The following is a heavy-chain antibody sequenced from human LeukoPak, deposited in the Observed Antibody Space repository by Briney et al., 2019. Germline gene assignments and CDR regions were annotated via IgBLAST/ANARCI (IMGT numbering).Heavy chain of an antibody. V-gene: IGHV5-10-1*01. Sequence: GESLKISCKGSGYSFTSYWISWVRQMPGKGLEWMGRIDPSDSYTNYSPSFQCHVTISADKSISTAYLQWSSLKASDTAMYYCARGTVAGTYYYGMDVWGQGTTVTVSS. CDR3: ARGTVAGTYYYGMDV. J-gene: IGHJ6*02. CDR2: IDPSDSYT. D-gene: IGHD6-19*01. CDR1: GYSFTSYW.